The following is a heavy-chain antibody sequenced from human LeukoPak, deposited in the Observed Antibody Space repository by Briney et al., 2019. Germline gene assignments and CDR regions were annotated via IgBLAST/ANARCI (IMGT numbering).Heavy chain of an antibody. D-gene: IGHD1-26*01. J-gene: IGHJ4*02. Sequence: SETLSLTCTVSGGSISSYYWSWIRQPPGKGLEWIGEINHSGSTNYNPSLKSRVTISVDTSKNQFSLKLSSVTAADTAVYYCARGGGREVGATDFDYWGQGTLVTVSS. CDR1: GGSISSYY. CDR3: ARGGGREVGATDFDY. CDR2: INHSGST. V-gene: IGHV4-34*01.